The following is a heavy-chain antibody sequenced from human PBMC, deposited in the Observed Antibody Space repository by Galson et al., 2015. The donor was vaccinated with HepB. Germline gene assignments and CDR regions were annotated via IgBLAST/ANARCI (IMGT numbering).Heavy chain of an antibody. J-gene: IGHJ6*03. Sequence: SCKASGYTFTGYYLHWVRQAPGQGLEWMGWIDPNSGGANYAQNFQGRVTITRDTSTSTAYMELSSLRSDDTAIYYCAGDLKGRPTYYYMDVWGKGTTVTVSS. CDR2: IDPNSGGA. CDR1: GYTFTGYY. CDR3: AGDLKGRPTYYYMDV. V-gene: IGHV1-2*02.